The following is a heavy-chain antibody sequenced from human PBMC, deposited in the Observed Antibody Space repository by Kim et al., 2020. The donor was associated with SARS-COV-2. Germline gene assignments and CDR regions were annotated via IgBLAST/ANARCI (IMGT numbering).Heavy chain of an antibody. CDR3: ARHGGSHLFYSSSWYSYYYGMDV. CDR1: GYSFTSYW. V-gene: IGHV5-51*01. Sequence: GESLKISCKGSGYSFTSYWIGWVRQMPGKGLEWMGIIYPGDSDTRYSPSFQGQVTISADKSISTAYLQWSSLKASDTAMYYCARHGGSHLFYSSSWYSYYYGMDVWGQGTTVTVSS. D-gene: IGHD6-13*01. J-gene: IGHJ6*02. CDR2: IYPGDSDT.